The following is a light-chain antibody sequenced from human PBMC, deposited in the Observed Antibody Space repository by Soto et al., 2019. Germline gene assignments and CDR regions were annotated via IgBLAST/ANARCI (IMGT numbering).Light chain of an antibody. J-gene: IGKJ1*01. CDR1: QSISSW. CDR3: QQYNSPWT. CDR2: DAS. Sequence: DIQMTQSPSTLSASVGDRVTITCRASQSISSWLAWYQQKPGKAPKLLIYDASSLESGVPSRFSGSGSGTEFTHTISSLQPDDFATYYCQQYNSPWTFGQGTKVDIK. V-gene: IGKV1-5*01.